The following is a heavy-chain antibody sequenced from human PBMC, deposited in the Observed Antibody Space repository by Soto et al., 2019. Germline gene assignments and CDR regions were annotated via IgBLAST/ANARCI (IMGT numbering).Heavy chain of an antibody. D-gene: IGHD4-17*01. J-gene: IGHJ6*02. V-gene: IGHV5-10-1*01. CDR1: GYSFTSYW. CDR3: ARHTVTTYYYYGMDV. Sequence: GESLKISCKGSGYSFTSYWIGWVRQMPGKGLEWMGRIDPSDSYTNYSPSFQGHVTISADKSISTAYLQWSSLKASDTAMYYCARHTVTTYYYYGMDVWGQGTTVTVSS. CDR2: IDPSDSYT.